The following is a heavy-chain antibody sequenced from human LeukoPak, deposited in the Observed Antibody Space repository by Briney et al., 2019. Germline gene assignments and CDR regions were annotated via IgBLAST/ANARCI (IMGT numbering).Heavy chain of an antibody. CDR2: IYYSGNT. CDR1: GGSISSSSYY. V-gene: IGHV4-39*01. CDR3: ARHDGTADAFDI. Sequence: SETLSLTCTVSGGSISSSSYYWGWIRQPPGKGLEWIGSIYYSGNTYYNPSLKSRVTISVDTSKNQFSLKLSSVTAADTAVYYCARHDGTADAFDIWGQGTMVTVSS. J-gene: IGHJ3*02.